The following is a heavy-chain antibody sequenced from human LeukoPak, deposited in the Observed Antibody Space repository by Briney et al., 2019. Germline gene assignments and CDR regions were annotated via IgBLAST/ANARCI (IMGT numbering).Heavy chain of an antibody. CDR3: AKGSPFDY. V-gene: IGHV4-34*01. Sequence: SETLSLTCAVYGGSFSGYYWSWIRQPPGKGLEWIGEINHSGSTNYNPSLKSRVTISVDTSKNQFSLKLSSVTAADTSVYYCAKGSPFDYWGQGTLVTVSS. CDR2: INHSGST. J-gene: IGHJ4*02. CDR1: GGSFSGYY.